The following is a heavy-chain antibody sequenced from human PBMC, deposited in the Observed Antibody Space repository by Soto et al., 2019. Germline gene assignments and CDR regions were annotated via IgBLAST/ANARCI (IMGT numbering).Heavy chain of an antibody. D-gene: IGHD5-12*01. CDR2: IRGDGSST. CDR1: GFKFNSYT. CDR3: ANPAVVYSIYYYYMDV. J-gene: IGHJ6*03. V-gene: IGHV3-23*01. Sequence: EVQLLESGGGLVQPGGSLRLSCAASGFKFNSYTMGWVRQAPGKGLVWVSAIRGDGSSTYYADFVNGRFTISRDNSKKTLHLQMNRLRTEDTAVYYCANPAVVYSIYYYYMDVWGRGTAVTVAS.